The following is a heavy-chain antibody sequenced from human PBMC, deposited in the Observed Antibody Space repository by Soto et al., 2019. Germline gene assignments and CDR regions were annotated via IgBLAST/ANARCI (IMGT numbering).Heavy chain of an antibody. CDR2: VSGNNGDT. J-gene: IGHJ4*02. CDR3: VRGRDGAVDDY. V-gene: IGHV1-18*04. Sequence: QIQVVQSGDEVKQPGASVTVSCKASGYTFTGYGINWVRKAPGHGLEWVGWVSGNNGDTYYAQKFKKRITMTKGGVTTTLYLELRSLTADYSGANYRVRGRDGAVDDYWGQGTRVSVPP. CDR1: GYTFTGYG. D-gene: IGHD3-10*01.